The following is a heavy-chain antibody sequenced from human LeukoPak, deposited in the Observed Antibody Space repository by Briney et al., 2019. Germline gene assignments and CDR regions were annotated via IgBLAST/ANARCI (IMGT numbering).Heavy chain of an antibody. CDR1: GGSISSYY. Sequence: PSETLSLTCTVSGGSISSYYWRWIRQPPGKGLEWIGYIYYSGSTNYNPSLKSRVTISVDTSKKQFSLKLSSVTAADTAVYYCAREEDKGTFDYWGQGALVTVSS. D-gene: IGHD2-15*01. CDR2: IYYSGST. CDR3: AREEDKGTFDY. J-gene: IGHJ4*02. V-gene: IGHV4-59*01.